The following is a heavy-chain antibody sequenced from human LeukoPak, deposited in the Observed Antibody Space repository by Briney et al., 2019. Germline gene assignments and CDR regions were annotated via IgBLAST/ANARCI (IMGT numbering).Heavy chain of an antibody. CDR3: ARGYDYVWGSLIGIHNWFDP. CDR1: GGSFSSYY. J-gene: IGHJ5*02. Sequence: SETLSLTCTVSGGSFSSYYWSWIRQPPGKGLEWIGYIYYSGSTNYNPSLKSRVTISLDTSKNQFSLKLSSVTAADTAVYYCARGYDYVWGSLIGIHNWFDPWGQGTLVTVSS. CDR2: IYYSGST. D-gene: IGHD3-16*01. V-gene: IGHV4-59*01.